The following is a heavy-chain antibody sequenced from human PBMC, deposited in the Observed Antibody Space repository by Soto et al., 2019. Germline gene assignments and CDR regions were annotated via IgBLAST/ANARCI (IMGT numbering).Heavy chain of an antibody. CDR1: GFTFSSYG. CDR3: AKSNRLITGTNFDY. J-gene: IGHJ4*02. CDR2: ISGGGGNT. V-gene: IGHV3-23*01. D-gene: IGHD1-7*01. Sequence: PGGSLRLSCVASGFTFSSYGMHLVRQAQGKGLEWVAGISGGGGNTYFADSVRGRFTISRDNSKNTLYLQMNSLRAEDTAVYYCAKSNRLITGTNFDYWGQGTLVTVSS.